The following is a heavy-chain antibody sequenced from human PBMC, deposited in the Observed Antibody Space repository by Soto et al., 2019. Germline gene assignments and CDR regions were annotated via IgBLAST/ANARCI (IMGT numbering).Heavy chain of an antibody. CDR2: INHSGST. Sequence: LSLPCAVYGASFGGYYWCWIRQPPGKGLEWIGEINHSGSTNYNPSLKSRVTISADTSKNQFSLKLSSVTAADKAEYYCARGGQWLGLDYFDFSGQGNRWTLSS. V-gene: IGHV4-34*01. J-gene: IGHJ4*02. CDR1: GASFGGYY. CDR3: ARGGQWLGLDYFDF. D-gene: IGHD6-19*01.